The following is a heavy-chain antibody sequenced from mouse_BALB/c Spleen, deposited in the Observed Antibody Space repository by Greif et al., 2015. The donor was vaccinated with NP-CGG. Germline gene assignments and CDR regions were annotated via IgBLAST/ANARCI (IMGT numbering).Heavy chain of an antibody. Sequence: EVQGVESGGGLVQPGGSRKLSCAASGFTFSSFGMHWVRQAPEKGLEWVAYISSGSSTIYYADTVKGRFTISRDNPKNTLFLQMTSLRSEDTAMYYCARSGWDVAWYFDVWGAGTTVTVSS. CDR1: GFTFSSFG. CDR3: ARSGWDVAWYFDV. CDR2: ISSGSSTI. J-gene: IGHJ1*01. D-gene: IGHD3-1*01. V-gene: IGHV5-17*02.